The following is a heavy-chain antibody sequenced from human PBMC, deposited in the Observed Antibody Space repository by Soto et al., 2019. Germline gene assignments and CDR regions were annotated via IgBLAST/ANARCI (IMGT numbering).Heavy chain of an antibody. CDR1: GFTFTNFR. D-gene: IGHD3-10*01. J-gene: IGHJ4*02. V-gene: IGHV3-7*01. CDR2: IKQDGSET. CDR3: ARSYGTGFLSGY. Sequence: EVHLVESGGGLVRPGESLRLSCAASGFTFTNFRMSWLRQAPGKGLEWVANIKQDGSETRYVDSVKGRFTISRDNAKNSLFLQMNGLRAEDTAIYYCARSYGTGFLSGYWGQGTLVTVST.